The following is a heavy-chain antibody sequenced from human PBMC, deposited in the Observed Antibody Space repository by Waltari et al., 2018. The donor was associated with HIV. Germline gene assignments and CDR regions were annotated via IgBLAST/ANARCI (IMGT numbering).Heavy chain of an antibody. J-gene: IGHJ4*02. CDR2: FDPEDAET. CDR1: GYPIPALS. CDR3: ATAQICSTSSCYDY. V-gene: IGHV1-24*01. Sequence: QVQLVQSGAEVKKPGASVKVSCKVSGYPIPALSMHWVRQAPGKGLEWMGGFDPEDAETIYAQKFQGRVTMTEDTSTDTAYMELSSLRSEDTALYYCATAQICSTSSCYDYWGQGTLVTVSS. D-gene: IGHD2-2*01.